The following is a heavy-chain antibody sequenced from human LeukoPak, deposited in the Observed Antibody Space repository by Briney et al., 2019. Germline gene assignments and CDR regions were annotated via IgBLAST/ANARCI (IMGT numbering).Heavy chain of an antibody. CDR3: AQEPDRQVRAGKYSWFDT. V-gene: IGHV3-74*03. J-gene: IGHJ5*02. CDR2: IKSDGSST. D-gene: IGHD6-6*01. CDR1: GFTFSTYW. Sequence: PGGSLRLSCAASGFTFSTYWMHWVRQAPGKGLVWVSRIKSDGSSTAYADSVKGRFTISRDNDKNTLYLQMNSLRAEDTAVYYCAQEPDRQVRAGKYSWFDTWGQGTVVTDSS.